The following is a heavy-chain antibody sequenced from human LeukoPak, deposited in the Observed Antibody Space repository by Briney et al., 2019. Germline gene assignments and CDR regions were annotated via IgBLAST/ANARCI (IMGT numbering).Heavy chain of an antibody. D-gene: IGHD2-21*01. V-gene: IGHV1-2*06. Sequence: ASVKVSCKASGYTFTGCYMHWVRQAPGKGFEWMGRINPNSGGTNYAQKFQGRVTMTRDTSISTAYMELSRLRSDDTAVYYCARESNPGDDGWFDPWGQGTLVTVSS. CDR3: ARESNPGDDGWFDP. CDR2: INPNSGGT. J-gene: IGHJ5*02. CDR1: GYTFTGCY.